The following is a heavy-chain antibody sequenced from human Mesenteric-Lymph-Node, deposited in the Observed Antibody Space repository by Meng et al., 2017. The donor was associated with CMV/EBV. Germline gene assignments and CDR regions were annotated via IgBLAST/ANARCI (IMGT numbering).Heavy chain of an antibody. D-gene: IGHD4-17*01. J-gene: IGHJ4*02. Sequence: LSLTCAASGFTFTSYAISWVRQAPGKGLEWVSAISGSGGSTYYADSVKGRFTISRENSKNTLYLQMNSLRAEDTAVYYCAKDFYGDPFYFDCWGQGTLVTVSS. CDR1: GFTFTSYA. CDR2: ISGSGGST. CDR3: AKDFYGDPFYFDC. V-gene: IGHV3-23*01.